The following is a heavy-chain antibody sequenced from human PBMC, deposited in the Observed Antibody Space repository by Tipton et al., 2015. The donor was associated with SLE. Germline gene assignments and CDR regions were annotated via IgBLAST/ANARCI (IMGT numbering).Heavy chain of an antibody. CDR1: GYSLTSGYY. CDR2: IYHSDSI. CDR3: ARSTTTMNLPRFDF. V-gene: IGHV4-38-2*01. Sequence: TLSLTCAVSGYSLTSGYYWGWIRQPPGKGLEWIGRIYHSDSIYYNPSLKSRVTMSVDTSKNQFSLRLSSVTAADTAVYFCARSTTTMNLPRFDFWGLGTLVTVFS. D-gene: IGHD4-17*01. J-gene: IGHJ4*02.